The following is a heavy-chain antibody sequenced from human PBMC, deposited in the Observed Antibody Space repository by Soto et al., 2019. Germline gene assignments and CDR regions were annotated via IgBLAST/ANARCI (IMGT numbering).Heavy chain of an antibody. CDR1: GGTFSSYA. Sequence: QVQLVQSGAEVKKPGSSVKVSCKASGGTFSSYAISWVRQAPGQGLEWMGGIIPIFGTANYAQKFQGRVTITADESTSTAYMELSSLRSEDTAVYYCARSGYSSGWPHYYGMDVWGQGTKVTVSS. J-gene: IGHJ6*02. D-gene: IGHD6-19*01. V-gene: IGHV1-69*01. CDR3: ARSGYSSGWPHYYGMDV. CDR2: IIPIFGTA.